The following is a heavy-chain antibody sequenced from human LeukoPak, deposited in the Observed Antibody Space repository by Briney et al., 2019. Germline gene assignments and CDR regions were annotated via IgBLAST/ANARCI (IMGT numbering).Heavy chain of an antibody. J-gene: IGHJ4*02. CDR3: AKDPENNGYSAGSFDY. CDR2: IRGDGSNK. D-gene: IGHD3-22*01. V-gene: IGHV3-30*02. CDR1: GFTFSSFG. Sequence: PGGSLRLSCATSGFTFSSFGIYWVRQAPGKGLEWVAFIRGDGSNKYYTDSVKGRFTISRDNSKNTLYLQMNSLRAEDTAVYYCAKDPENNGYSAGSFDYWGQGTLVTVSS.